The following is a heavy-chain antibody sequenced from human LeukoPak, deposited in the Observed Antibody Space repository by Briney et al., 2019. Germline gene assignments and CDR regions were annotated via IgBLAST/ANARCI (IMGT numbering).Heavy chain of an antibody. CDR3: ARAKSNGGELRVAYFAA. CDR1: GFTLSSSS. D-gene: IGHD3-10*01. CDR2: ISTTGSTI. J-gene: IGHJ4*02. Sequence: AESLRLSCRVSGFTLSSSSMNWVRLAPGRGLEWISYISTTGSTIYYAHSVKGPSTISRDNSKNSLYLQMASLRADDTALYYWARAKSNGGELRVAYFAAWGAGTPLTVSS. V-gene: IGHV3-48*04.